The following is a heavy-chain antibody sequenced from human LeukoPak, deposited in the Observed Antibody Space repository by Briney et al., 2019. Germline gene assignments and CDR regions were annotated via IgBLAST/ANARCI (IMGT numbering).Heavy chain of an antibody. CDR1: GFTFSSYA. V-gene: IGHV3-30-3*01. J-gene: IGHJ4*02. CDR2: ISYDGSNK. Sequence: GRSLRLSCAASGFTFSSYAMHWVRQAPGKGLEWVAVISYDGSNKYYADSVKGRFTISRDNSKNTLYLQMNSLRVEDTAVYYCARVRIGSGWFYFDYWAQGTLVTVSS. CDR3: ARVRIGSGWFYFDY. D-gene: IGHD6-19*01.